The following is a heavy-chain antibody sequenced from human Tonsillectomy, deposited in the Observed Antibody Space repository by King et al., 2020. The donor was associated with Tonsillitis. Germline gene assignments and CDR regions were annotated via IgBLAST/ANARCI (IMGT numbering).Heavy chain of an antibody. CDR1: GFTFNSYA. J-gene: IGHJ3*01. CDR2: ISGSGGST. Sequence: VQLVESGGDLVQPGGSLRLSCAASGFTFNSYAMTWVRQAPGKGLEWVSLISGSGGSTFYADSVKGRFTISRDNSKNTLYLQMNSLRAEDTAIYYCAKDSGWKTFDAFDVWGQGTMVTVSS. CDR3: AKDSGWKTFDAFDV. V-gene: IGHV3-23*04. D-gene: IGHD6-19*01.